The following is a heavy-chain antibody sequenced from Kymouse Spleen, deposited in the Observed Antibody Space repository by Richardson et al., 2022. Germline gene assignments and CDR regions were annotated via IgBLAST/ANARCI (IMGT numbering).Heavy chain of an antibody. J-gene: IGHJ4*02. Sequence: QVQLQQWGAGLLKPSETLSLTCAVYGGSFSGYYWSWIRQPPGKGLEWIGEINHSGSTNYNPSLKSRVTISVDTSKNQFSLKLSSVTAADTAVYYCARSSSEDYWGQGTLVTVSS. D-gene: IGHD6-6*01. CDR3: ARSSSEDY. V-gene: IGHV4-34*01. CDR1: GGSFSGYY. CDR2: INHSGST.